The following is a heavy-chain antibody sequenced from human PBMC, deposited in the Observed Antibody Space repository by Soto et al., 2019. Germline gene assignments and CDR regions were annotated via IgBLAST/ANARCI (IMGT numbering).Heavy chain of an antibody. CDR2: INGVGKTR. CDR3: TRGGYSYDSSGAFDC. V-gene: IGHV3-74*01. J-gene: IGHJ4*02. CDR1: GFTFDGYW. D-gene: IGHD3-22*01. Sequence: EVQLVESGGGLVQPGGSLRLSCTASGFTFDGYWMHWVRQGPGKGLVWVSRINGVGKTRDYADSVKGRFTISRDNAKNTLLLRMNSLRADDTAFYYCTRGGYSYDSSGAFDCWGLGTLVTVSS.